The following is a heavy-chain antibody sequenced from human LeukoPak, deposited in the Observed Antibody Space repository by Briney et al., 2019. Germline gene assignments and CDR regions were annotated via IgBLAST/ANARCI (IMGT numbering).Heavy chain of an antibody. CDR1: GGSISSYY. CDR2: IYTSGST. J-gene: IGHJ4*02. Sequence: SETLSLTCTVSGGSISSYYWSWIRQPAGKGLEWIGRIYTSGSTNYNPSLKSRVTISVDTSMNQFSLKLSSVTAADTAVYYCARVGPYYYDSSGQTLDYWGQGTLVTVSS. V-gene: IGHV4-4*07. CDR3: ARVGPYYYDSSGQTLDY. D-gene: IGHD3-22*01.